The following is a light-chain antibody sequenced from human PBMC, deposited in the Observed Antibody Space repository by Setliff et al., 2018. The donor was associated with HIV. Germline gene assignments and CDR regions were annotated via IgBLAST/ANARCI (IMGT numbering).Light chain of an antibody. CDR1: SSDVGGYNY. CDR3: SSYAGSNNLGV. Sequence: QSALTQPPSASGSPGQSVTISCTGTSSDVGGYNYVSWYQHHPGKAPKLIIYEVTKRRSGVPDRFAGSKSGNTASLTVPGLQAEDEADYYCSSYAGSNNLGVFGGGTKVTVL. J-gene: IGLJ2*01. CDR2: EVT. V-gene: IGLV2-8*01.